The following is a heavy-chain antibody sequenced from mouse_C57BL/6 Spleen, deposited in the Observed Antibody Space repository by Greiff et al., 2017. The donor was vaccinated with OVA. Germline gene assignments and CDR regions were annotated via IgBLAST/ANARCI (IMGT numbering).Heavy chain of an antibody. CDR1: GYTFTSYW. J-gene: IGHJ2*01. CDR3: ARFDYDGFYFDY. D-gene: IGHD2-4*01. Sequence: QVQLQQPGTELVKPGASVKLSCKASGYTFTSYWMHWVKQRPGQGLEWIGNINPSNGGTNYNEKFKSKATLTVDKSSSTAYMQLSSLTSEYSAVYYCARFDYDGFYFDYWGQGTTLTVSS. V-gene: IGHV1-53*01. CDR2: INPSNGGT.